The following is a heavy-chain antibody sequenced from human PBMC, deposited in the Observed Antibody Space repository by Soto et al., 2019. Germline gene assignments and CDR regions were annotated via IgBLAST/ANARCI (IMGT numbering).Heavy chain of an antibody. CDR2: IWCDGSNK. D-gene: IGHD3-10*01. Sequence: QVQLVESGGGVVQPGRSLRLSCAASGFTFSSYGMHWVRQAPGKGLEWVAVIWCDGSNKYYADSVKGRFTISRDNSKNTLYLQMNSLRAEDTAVYYCARDPYITMVRGVIPRYYYYYGMDVWGQGTTVTVSS. V-gene: IGHV3-33*01. CDR3: ARDPYITMVRGVIPRYYYYYGMDV. CDR1: GFTFSSYG. J-gene: IGHJ6*02.